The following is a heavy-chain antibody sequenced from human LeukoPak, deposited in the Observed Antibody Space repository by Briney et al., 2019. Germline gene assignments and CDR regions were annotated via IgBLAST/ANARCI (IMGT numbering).Heavy chain of an antibody. J-gene: IGHJ4*02. V-gene: IGHV3-23*01. CDR1: GFTFSSYG. CDR3: AKTQGYYDC. CDR2: IGVGGTT. Sequence: PGGSLRLSCAASGFTFSSYGMNWVRQAPGKGLEGVSGIGVGGTTYYADSVKGRFTISRDTSKSTLSLQMNSLRAEDTAVYYCAKTQGYYDCWGQGTLVTVSS. D-gene: IGHD3-22*01.